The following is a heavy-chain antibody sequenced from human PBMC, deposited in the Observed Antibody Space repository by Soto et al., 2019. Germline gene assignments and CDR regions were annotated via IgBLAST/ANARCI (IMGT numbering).Heavy chain of an antibody. V-gene: IGHV2-70*01. CDR3: PPITNRHHDFRSGSHTGAHGTDP. D-gene: IGHD3-3*01. Sequence: VPTLWNATESRKLTFTFCGVALSARGMCGSWMRPPRWKAREWLALIDWDDDKYYNTSLKTRLTISKDTSKNQVVLTMTTMDPVDTATYYRPPITNRHHDFRSGSHTGAHGTDPWGHGTTVTVSS. CDR1: GVALSARGMC. CDR2: IDWDDDK. J-gene: IGHJ6*02.